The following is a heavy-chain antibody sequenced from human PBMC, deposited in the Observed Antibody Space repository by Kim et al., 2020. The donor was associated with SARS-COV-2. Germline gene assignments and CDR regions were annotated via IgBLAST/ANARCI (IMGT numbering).Heavy chain of an antibody. Sequence: NKCDAKSVSDRFHIPRDNSKNTLYLQMNSLRAEDTAVYYCARNGDNNGFDPWGQGTLVTVSS. V-gene: IGHV3-30*01. CDR2: NK. CDR3: ARNGDNNGFDP. D-gene: IGHD3-9*01. J-gene: IGHJ5*02.